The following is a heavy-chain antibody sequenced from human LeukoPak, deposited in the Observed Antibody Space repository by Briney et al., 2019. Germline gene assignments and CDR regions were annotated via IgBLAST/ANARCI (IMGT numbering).Heavy chain of an antibody. J-gene: IGHJ6*02. D-gene: IGHD6-19*01. CDR2: IHYSGST. V-gene: IGHV4-59*12. CDR1: GGSISSYY. CDR3: ARGRVIAVAGTGYYYYYGMDV. Sequence: SETLSLTCTVSGGSISSYYWSWIRQPPGKGLEWIGYIHYSGSTKYNPSLKSRVTISVDTSKNQFSLKLSSVTAADTAVYYCARGRVIAVAGTGYYYYYGMDVWGQGTTVTVSS.